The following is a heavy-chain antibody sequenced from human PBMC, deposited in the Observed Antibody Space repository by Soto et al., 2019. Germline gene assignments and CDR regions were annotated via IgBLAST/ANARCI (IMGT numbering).Heavy chain of an antibody. V-gene: IGHV3-30*18. J-gene: IGHJ6*03. D-gene: IGHD3-16*01. CDR1: GFTFNSYG. Sequence: QVQLVESGGGVVQPGRSLRLSCAASGFTFNSYGMHWVRQAPGKGLEWVAVISYDGNKKYYADSVKGRFTISRDESKNTLYLEMNSLRAEDTAVYYCAKDGLSGPREYVGYTDVWGKGTTVTVSS. CDR3: AKDGLSGPREYVGYTDV. CDR2: ISYDGNKK.